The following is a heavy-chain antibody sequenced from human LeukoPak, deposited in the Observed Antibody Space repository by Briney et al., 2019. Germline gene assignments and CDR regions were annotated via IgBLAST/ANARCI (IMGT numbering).Heavy chain of an antibody. Sequence: PSETLSLTCTVSGASISSYYWSWIRQPPGKGLENIGFISYSGSTNYNPSLKSRVTISEDTSKNQFSLKLSSVTAADTAVYYCASLSGYRSAYWGQGTLVTVSA. V-gene: IGHV4-59*08. CDR2: ISYSGST. CDR1: GASISSYY. J-gene: IGHJ4*02. D-gene: IGHD6-19*01. CDR3: ASLSGYRSAY.